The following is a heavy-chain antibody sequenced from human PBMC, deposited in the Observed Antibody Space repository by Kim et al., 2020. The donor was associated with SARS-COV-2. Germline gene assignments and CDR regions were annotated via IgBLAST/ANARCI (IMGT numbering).Heavy chain of an antibody. CDR1: GFTFSASA. CDR2: IRSEANNFAT. J-gene: IGHJ4*02. V-gene: IGHV3-73*01. D-gene: IGHD1-26*01. Sequence: GGSLRLSCVVSGFTFSASAIHWVRQASGKGLEWLGRIRSEANNFATAYGESLGGRFTIVRDDLKNTAYLQMDSLKTEDTAVYYRVMWELLRSGRNYWGQGTLVAVSS. CDR3: VMWELLRSGRNY.